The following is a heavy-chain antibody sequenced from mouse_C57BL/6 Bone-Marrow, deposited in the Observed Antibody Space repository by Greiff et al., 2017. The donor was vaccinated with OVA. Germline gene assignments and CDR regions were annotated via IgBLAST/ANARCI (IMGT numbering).Heavy chain of an antibody. CDR2: IYPGDGDT. D-gene: IGHD1-1*01. J-gene: IGHJ2*01. Sequence: VQLVESGPELVKPGASVKISCKASGYAFSSSWMNWVKQRPGQGLEWIGRIYPGDGDTNYNGKFKGKATLTADKSSSTAYMQLSSLTSEDSAVYFCANSTVALDYWGQGTTLTVSS. V-gene: IGHV1-82*01. CDR1: GYAFSSSW. CDR3: ANSTVALDY.